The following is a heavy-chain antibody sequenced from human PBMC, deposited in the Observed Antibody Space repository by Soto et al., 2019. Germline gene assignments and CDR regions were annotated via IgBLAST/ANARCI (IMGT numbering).Heavy chain of an antibody. Sequence: GGSLRLSCAASGFTFDDYAMHWVRQAPGKGLEWVSGISWNSGSIGYADSVKGRFTISRDNAKNSLYLQMNSLRAEDTALYYCAKDYSTGDFWSAIKTWGQGTLVTVSS. J-gene: IGHJ4*02. D-gene: IGHD3-3*01. V-gene: IGHV3-9*01. CDR2: ISWNSGSI. CDR1: GFTFDDYA. CDR3: AKDYSTGDFWSAIKT.